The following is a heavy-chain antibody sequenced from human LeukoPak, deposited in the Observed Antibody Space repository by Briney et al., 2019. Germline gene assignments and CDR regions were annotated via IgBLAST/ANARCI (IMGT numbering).Heavy chain of an antibody. CDR1: GGSISSYS. V-gene: IGHV4-4*07. CDR3: AREGGGFDY. D-gene: IGHD3-16*01. Sequence: SETLSLTCSVSGGSISSYSWNWIRQPAGKGLDWIGRIFSSGSNKYNPSLKSRVIMSVDTSKNQFSLKLTSVTAADTAVYYCAREGGGFDYWGQGTLVTVSS. J-gene: IGHJ4*02. CDR2: IFSSGSN.